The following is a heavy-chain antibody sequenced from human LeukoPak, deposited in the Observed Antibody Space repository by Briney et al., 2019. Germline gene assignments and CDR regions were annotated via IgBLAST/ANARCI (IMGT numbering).Heavy chain of an antibody. D-gene: IGHD6-25*01. CDR2: MNPNSGNT. J-gene: IGHJ3*02. V-gene: IGHV1-8*01. Sequence: ASVKVSCKASGYTFTSYDINWVRQATGQGLEWMGWMNPNSGNTGYAQKLQGRVTMTTDTSTSTAYMELRSLRSDDTAVYYCARDKGLIAAAPRRAFDIWGQGTMVTVSS. CDR1: GYTFTSYD. CDR3: ARDKGLIAAAPRRAFDI.